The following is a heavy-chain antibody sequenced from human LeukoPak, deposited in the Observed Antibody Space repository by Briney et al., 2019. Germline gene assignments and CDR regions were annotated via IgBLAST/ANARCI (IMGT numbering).Heavy chain of an antibody. Sequence: GGSLRLSCAASGFTFSSYWMTWVRQAPGKGLECVATIKQDGSEKYYVDSVKGRFTISRDNAKNSLYLQMNSLRAEDTAVYYCARVGGYSRALQYWGQGTPVTVSS. V-gene: IGHV3-7*01. CDR1: GFTFSSYW. J-gene: IGHJ1*01. CDR2: IKQDGSEK. CDR3: ARVGGYSRALQY. D-gene: IGHD5-18*01.